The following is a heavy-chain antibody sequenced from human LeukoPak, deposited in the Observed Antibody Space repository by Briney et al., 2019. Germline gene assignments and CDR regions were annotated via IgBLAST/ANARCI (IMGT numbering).Heavy chain of an antibody. Sequence: GGSLRLSCAASGFTFSSFAMSWVRQAPGKGPQWVSAISNDGGGITYADFVKGRFTISRDNSKNTLFLQMNSLRAEDTALYYCAKGGSGYFLDLWGQGTLVIVSS. D-gene: IGHD5-12*01. V-gene: IGHV3-23*01. CDR1: GFTFSSFA. CDR3: AKGGSGYFLDL. CDR2: ISNDGGGI. J-gene: IGHJ5*02.